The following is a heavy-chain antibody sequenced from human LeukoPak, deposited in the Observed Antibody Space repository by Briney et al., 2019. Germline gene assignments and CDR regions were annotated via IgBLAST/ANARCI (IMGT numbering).Heavy chain of an antibody. Sequence: SETLSLTCTISGGSISTYHWSWIRQPPEKGLEWIGYIYKGSTNYNPSLKSRVTISAVTSKNQFSLKLRSVTAADTAVYYCARLTRDGYTTFWGQGTLVTVSS. CDR1: GGSISTYH. V-gene: IGHV4-59*01. CDR3: ARLTRDGYTTF. J-gene: IGHJ4*02. CDR2: IYKGST. D-gene: IGHD5-24*01.